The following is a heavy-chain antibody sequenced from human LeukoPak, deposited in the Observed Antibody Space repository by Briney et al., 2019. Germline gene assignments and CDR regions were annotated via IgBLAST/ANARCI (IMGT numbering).Heavy chain of an antibody. Sequence: SVKVSCKASGYTFTGYYMHWVRQAPGQGLEWMGWINPNSGGTNYAQKFQGRVTMTRDTSISTAYMELSRLRSDDTAVYYCARGGGPPVAGQIGGVAFDIWGQGTMVTVSS. J-gene: IGHJ3*02. D-gene: IGHD6-19*01. CDR2: INPNSGGT. CDR3: ARGGGPPVAGQIGGVAFDI. V-gene: IGHV1-2*02. CDR1: GYTFTGYY.